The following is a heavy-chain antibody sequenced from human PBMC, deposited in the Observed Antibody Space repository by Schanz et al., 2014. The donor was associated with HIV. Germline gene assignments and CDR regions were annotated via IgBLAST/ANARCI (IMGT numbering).Heavy chain of an antibody. CDR3: ALVGVWYYYGMDV. V-gene: IGHV3-23*04. J-gene: IGHJ6*02. CDR2: ISETGGST. CDR1: GFRFSSHA. Sequence: VQLVESGGGVVQPGRSLRLSCAVSGFRFSSHAMTWVRQAPGKGLEWVSSISETGGSTYYAASVRGRFSISRDTSKETLSLQMNSLRAEDTAVYYCALVGVWYYYGMDVWGHGTTVAVSS. D-gene: IGHD2-8*01.